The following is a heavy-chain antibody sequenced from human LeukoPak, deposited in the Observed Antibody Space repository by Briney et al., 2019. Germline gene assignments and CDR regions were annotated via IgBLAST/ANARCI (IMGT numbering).Heavy chain of an antibody. CDR2: IYSGGST. J-gene: IGHJ5*02. V-gene: IGHV3-66*02. CDR3: AGTAAGTRWFDP. Sequence: GGSLRLSCAASGFTVSSNYMSWVRQAPGKGLEWVSVIYSGGSTYYADSVKGRFTLSRDNSKNTLYLQMTSLRAEDTAVYYCAGTAAGTRWFDPWGQGTLVTVSS. CDR1: GFTVSSNY. D-gene: IGHD6-13*01.